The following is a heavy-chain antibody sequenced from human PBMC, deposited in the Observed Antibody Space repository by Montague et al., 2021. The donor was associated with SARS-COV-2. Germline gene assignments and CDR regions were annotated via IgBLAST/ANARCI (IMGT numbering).Heavy chain of an antibody. V-gene: IGHV4-59*08. CDR1: GGSISSYY. J-gene: IGHJ4*02. Sequence: SETLSLTCTVSGGSISSYYWSWIRQPPGKGLEWIGYIYYSGSTYYNPSLKSRVTISVDTSEDQFSLKLSSVTAADTTVYFCARHITMNRGAPPGAVDSWGQGILVIVSS. CDR3: ARHITMNRGAPPGAVDS. D-gene: IGHD3-10*01. CDR2: IYYSGST.